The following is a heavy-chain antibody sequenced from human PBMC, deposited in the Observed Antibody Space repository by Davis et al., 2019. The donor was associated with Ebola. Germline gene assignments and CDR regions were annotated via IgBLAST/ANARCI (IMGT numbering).Heavy chain of an antibody. CDR2: INESGTRT. D-gene: IGHD6-13*01. J-gene: IGHJ4*02. CDR3: ARAGRISWYDY. V-gene: IGHV3-23*01. Sequence: GESLKISCAASGFTFSSYTMGWVRLAPGKGLEWVSDINESGTRTYYVDSVKGRFTICRDNSKNILYLLMNRLRTEDTAKYYCARAGRISWYDYWGQGTLVTVSS. CDR1: GFTFSSYT.